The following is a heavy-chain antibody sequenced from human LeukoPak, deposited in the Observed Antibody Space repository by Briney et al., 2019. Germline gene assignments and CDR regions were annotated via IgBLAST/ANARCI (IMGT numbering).Heavy chain of an antibody. CDR3: ARLGILLRFLEGLP. CDR2: IYHSGST. Sequence: SETLSLTCTVSGYSISSGYYWGWIRQPPGKGLEWIGSIYHSGSTYYNPSLKSRVTISVDTSKNQFSLKLSSVTAADTAVYYCARLGILLRFLEGLPWGQGTLVTVSS. CDR1: GYSISSGYY. V-gene: IGHV4-38-2*02. D-gene: IGHD3-3*01. J-gene: IGHJ5*02.